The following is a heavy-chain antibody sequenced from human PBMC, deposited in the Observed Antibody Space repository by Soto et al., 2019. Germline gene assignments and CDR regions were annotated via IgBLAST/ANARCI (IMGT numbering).Heavy chain of an antibody. CDR1: GDSVSNTNYY. J-gene: IGHJ4*02. V-gene: IGHV4-39*01. CDR2: VYYIGAT. D-gene: IGHD3-10*01. Sequence: QLRLLESGPGLVKPSETLSLTCSVSGDSVSNTNYYWGWVRQPPGKGLEWIASVYYIGATYYNQSLKSRLTISVDTSKDQFFLKLSYVTAADTAVYYCARWCYDSGNYFDFWGQGTLVTVSS. CDR3: ARWCYDSGNYFDF.